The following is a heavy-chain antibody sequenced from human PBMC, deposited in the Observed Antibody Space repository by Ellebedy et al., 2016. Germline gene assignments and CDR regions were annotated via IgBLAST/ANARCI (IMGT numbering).Heavy chain of an antibody. Sequence: GGSLRLSXVGTGFTFNDYAMHWVRQAPGKGLEWVAVISDDGSKKFYAESVKGRFTISRDDSKRTVYLQMNSLRREDTAVYYCANGGDEPDFWGQGTPV. CDR2: ISDDGSKK. D-gene: IGHD3-3*01. CDR1: GFTFNDYA. J-gene: IGHJ4*02. CDR3: ANGGDEPDF. V-gene: IGHV3-30*18.